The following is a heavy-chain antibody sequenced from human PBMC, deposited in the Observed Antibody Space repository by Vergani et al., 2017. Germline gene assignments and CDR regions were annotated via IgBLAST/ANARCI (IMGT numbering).Heavy chain of an antibody. V-gene: IGHV4-38-2*01. Sequence: QVQLQESGPGLVKPSETLSLTCAVSGYSISSGYYWGWIRQPPGKGLEWIGSIYHSGSTYYNPSLKSRVTISVYTSKNQFSLKLSSVTAADTAVYYCARRVEAAAGYYYYYYYMDVWGKGTTVTVSS. CDR3: ARRVEAAAGYYYYYYYMDV. J-gene: IGHJ6*03. CDR1: GYSISSGYY. D-gene: IGHD6-13*01. CDR2: IYHSGST.